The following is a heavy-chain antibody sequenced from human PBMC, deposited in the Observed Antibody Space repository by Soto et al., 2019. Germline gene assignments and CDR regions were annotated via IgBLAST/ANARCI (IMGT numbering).Heavy chain of an antibody. CDR2: IWYDGSNK. V-gene: IGHV3-33*01. D-gene: IGHD6-13*01. CDR3: AREHSSSWALSTGDGMDV. Sequence: PGGSLRLSCAASGFTFSSYGMHWVRQAPGKGLEWVAVIWYDGSNKYYADSVKGRFTISRDNSKNTLYLQMNSLRAEDTAVYYCAREHSSSWALSTGDGMDVWGQGTTVTVSS. CDR1: GFTFSSYG. J-gene: IGHJ6*02.